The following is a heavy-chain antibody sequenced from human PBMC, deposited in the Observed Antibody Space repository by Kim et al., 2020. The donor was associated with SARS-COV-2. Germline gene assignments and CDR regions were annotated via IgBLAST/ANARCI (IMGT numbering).Heavy chain of an antibody. Sequence: SETLSLTCTVSGVSINSYNWSWIGQPAEKAREGMGCIQTVGCTDYNSSLKSRLTMSLDISKNHFSLSLRTVTSADTAESYWAGDNRRWPSVRGQGTLV. V-gene: IGHV4-4*07. CDR2: IQTVGCT. J-gene: IGHJ4*02. CDR3: AGDNRRWPSV. D-gene: IGHD3-16*01. CDR1: GVSINSYN.